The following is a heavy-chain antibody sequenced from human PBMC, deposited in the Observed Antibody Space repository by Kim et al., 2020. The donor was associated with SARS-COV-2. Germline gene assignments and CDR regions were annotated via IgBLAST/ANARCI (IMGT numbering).Heavy chain of an antibody. V-gene: IGHV3-23*01. D-gene: IGHD1-20*01. CDR3: GKETGHNNDEIDH. CDR2: MRADARAT. CDR1: GFTFSTFA. J-gene: IGHJ4*02. Sequence: GGSLRLSCAASGFTFSTFAMSWVRQAPGKGLEWVSAMRADARATYYAESVTGRFTMSRDNSKSTLYLQMNSLRRADTAVYYCGKETGHNNDEIDHWSQGT.